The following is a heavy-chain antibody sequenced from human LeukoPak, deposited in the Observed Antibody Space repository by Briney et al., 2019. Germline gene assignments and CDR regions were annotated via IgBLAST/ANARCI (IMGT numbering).Heavy chain of an antibody. CDR1: GYSISSGYY. J-gene: IGHJ6*03. D-gene: IGHD1-1*01. Sequence: SETLSLTCTVPGYSISSGYYWGWFRQPPGKGLEWIGSIYHSGSTYYNPSLKSRVTISVDTSKNQFSLKLSSVTAADTAVYYCARVDTGTTFFYYYYYMDVWGKGTTVTVSS. V-gene: IGHV4-38-2*02. CDR2: IYHSGST. CDR3: ARVDTGTTFFYYYYYMDV.